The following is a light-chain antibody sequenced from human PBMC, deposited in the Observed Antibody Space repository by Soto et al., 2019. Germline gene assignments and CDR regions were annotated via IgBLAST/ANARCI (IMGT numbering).Light chain of an antibody. V-gene: IGKV3-20*01. J-gene: IGKJ1*01. CDR1: QSVISSY. Sequence: DIVLTQSPGTLSLSPGERANLSCRASQSVISSYLAWYQQKPGQAPRLLIYGASSRATGIPDRFSGSGSGTDFTLTISRLEPEDFAVYYCQQYGNSPLTFGQGTKVEIK. CDR2: GAS. CDR3: QQYGNSPLT.